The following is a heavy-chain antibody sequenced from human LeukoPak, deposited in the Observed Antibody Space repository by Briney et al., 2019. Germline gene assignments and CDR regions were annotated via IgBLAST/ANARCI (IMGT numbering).Heavy chain of an antibody. CDR2: IWYDGSNK. CDR1: GFTFSSYG. CDR3: ARELAPTDAGYYYYGMDV. Sequence: GGSLRLFCAASGFTFSSYGMHWVRQAPGKGLEWVAVIWYDGSNKYYADSVKGRFTISRDNSKNTLYLQMNSLRAEDTAVYYCARELAPTDAGYYYYGMDVWGQGTTVTVSS. J-gene: IGHJ6*02. V-gene: IGHV3-33*01.